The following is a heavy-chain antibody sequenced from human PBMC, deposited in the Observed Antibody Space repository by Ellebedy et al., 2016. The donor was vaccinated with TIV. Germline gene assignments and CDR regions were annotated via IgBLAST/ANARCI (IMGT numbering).Heavy chain of an antibody. V-gene: IGHV3-23*01. J-gene: IGHJ4*02. Sequence: PGGSLRLSCVGSGFSFSTYATAWVRQTPGKGLEWVSGIFGSGGGISYADSVNGRFTISRDNYKRMVHLQMNSLRPEDTAVYYCAKDRTSGDGYWVFDQWGQGTLVTVSS. CDR1: GFSFSTYA. D-gene: IGHD5-18*01. CDR2: IFGSGGGI. CDR3: AKDRTSGDGYWVFDQ.